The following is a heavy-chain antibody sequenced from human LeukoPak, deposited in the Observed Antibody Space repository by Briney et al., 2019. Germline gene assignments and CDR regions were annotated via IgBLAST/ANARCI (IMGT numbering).Heavy chain of an antibody. CDR2: IYSGGST. V-gene: IGHV3-66*01. CDR1: GFTVSNNY. D-gene: IGHD6-6*01. CDR3: ASAVVPEY. Sequence: GGSLRLSCAASGFTVSNNYMRWVRQAPGKGLEWVSIIYSGGSTYYADSVKGRFTISRDNSKNTLYLQMNSLRAEDTAVYYCASAVVPEYWGRGTLVTVSS. J-gene: IGHJ4*02.